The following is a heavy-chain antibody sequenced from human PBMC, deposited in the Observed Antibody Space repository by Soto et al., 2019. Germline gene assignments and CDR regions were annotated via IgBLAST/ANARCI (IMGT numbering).Heavy chain of an antibody. D-gene: IGHD6-13*01. J-gene: IGHJ6*02. CDR3: ARDLDFRSSTVYYYYGMDV. CDR1: GFTFSDYY. CDR2: ISSSSSYT. V-gene: IGHV3-11*05. Sequence: QVQLVESGGGLVKPGGSLRLSCAASGFTFSDYYMSWIRQAPGKGLEWVSYISSSSSYTNYADSVKGRFTISRDNAKNXLXXQMNSLRAEDTAVYYCARDLDFRSSTVYYYYGMDVWGQGTTVTVSS.